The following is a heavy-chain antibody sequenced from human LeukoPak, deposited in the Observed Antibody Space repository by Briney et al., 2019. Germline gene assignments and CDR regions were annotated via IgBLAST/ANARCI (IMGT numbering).Heavy chain of an antibody. CDR1: GFDFNKYN. D-gene: IGHD3-10*01. Sequence: GGSLRLSCAASGFDFNKYNMNWVRQAPGKGLEWLSYISSNSATVYYADSVKGRFTISRDNDKNSLYLRVNSLRDEDTAVYYCARDYYGAGSYPFDYWGQGTLVTVSS. J-gene: IGHJ4*02. CDR3: ARDYYGAGSYPFDY. V-gene: IGHV3-48*02. CDR2: ISSNSATV.